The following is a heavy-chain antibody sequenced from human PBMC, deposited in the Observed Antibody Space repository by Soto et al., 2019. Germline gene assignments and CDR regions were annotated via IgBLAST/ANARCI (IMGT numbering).Heavy chain of an antibody. V-gene: IGHV4-31*03. Sequence: SETLSLTCTVSGGSISSGGYYWSWIRQHPGKGLEWIGYIYYSGSTYYNPSLKSRVTISVDTSKNQFSLKLSSVTAADTAVYYCARGHPVQGYYYYGMDVWGQGTTVTVSS. CDR2: IYYSGST. CDR1: GGSISSGGYY. CDR3: ARGHPVQGYYYYGMDV. J-gene: IGHJ6*02. D-gene: IGHD3-10*01.